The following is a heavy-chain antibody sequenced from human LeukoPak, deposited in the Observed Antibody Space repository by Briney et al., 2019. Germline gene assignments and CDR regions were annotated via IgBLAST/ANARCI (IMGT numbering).Heavy chain of an antibody. V-gene: IGHV1-2*04. CDR2: INPNSGGT. CDR1: GYTFTGYY. Sequence: ASVKVSCKASGYTFTGYYMHWVRQAPGQGLEWMGWINPNSGGTNYAQKFQGWVTMTRDTSISTAYMELSRLRSDDTAVYYCARDGRGSYSKGYYFDYWGQGTLVTVSS. CDR3: ARDGRGSYSKGYYFDY. D-gene: IGHD1-26*01. J-gene: IGHJ4*02.